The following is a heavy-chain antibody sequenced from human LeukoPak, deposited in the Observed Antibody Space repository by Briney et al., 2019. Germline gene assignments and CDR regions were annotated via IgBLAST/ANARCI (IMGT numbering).Heavy chain of an antibody. CDR1: GYTFTSYG. CDR3: ARVYYDSSGYYQPSYYYYYYMDV. CDR2: ISAYNGNT. V-gene: IGHV1-18*01. J-gene: IGHJ6*03. Sequence: GESLKISCKASGYTFTSYGISWVRQAPGQGLEWMGWISAYNGNTNYAQKLQGRVTMTTDTSTSTAYMELRSLRSDDTAVYYCARVYYDSSGYYQPSYYYYYYMDVWGKGTTVTVSS. D-gene: IGHD3-22*01.